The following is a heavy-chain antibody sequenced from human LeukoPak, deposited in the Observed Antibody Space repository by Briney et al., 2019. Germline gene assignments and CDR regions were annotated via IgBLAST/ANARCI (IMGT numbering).Heavy chain of an antibody. CDR2: TYYRSKWYN. J-gene: IGHJ4*02. D-gene: IGHD3-10*01. CDR1: GDSFSSNSAA. Sequence: SQTLSLTCAISGDSFSSNSAAWNWIRQSPSRGLEWLGRTYYRSKWYNDYAVSVKSRITINPDTSKNQFSLQLNSVTPEDTAVYYCARAQDYYGSGSYYGVDYWGQGTLVTVSS. CDR3: ARAQDYYGSGSYYGVDY. V-gene: IGHV6-1*01.